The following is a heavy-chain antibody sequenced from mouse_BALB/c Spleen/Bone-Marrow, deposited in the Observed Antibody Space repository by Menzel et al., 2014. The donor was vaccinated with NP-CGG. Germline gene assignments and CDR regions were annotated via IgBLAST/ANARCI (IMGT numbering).Heavy chain of an antibody. V-gene: IGHV1-7*01. Sequence: QVQLQQSGAELAKPGASVKMSCKASGYTFTSYWMHWVKQRPGQGLEWIGYINPNTGYTEYNQKFKDKATLTADKSSSTAYMQLSSLTSEDSAVYYCARAPLLRLRNYFDYWGRGTTLTVSS. CDR2: INPNTGYT. J-gene: IGHJ2*01. CDR3: ARAPLLRLRNYFDY. D-gene: IGHD1-2*01. CDR1: GYTFTSYW.